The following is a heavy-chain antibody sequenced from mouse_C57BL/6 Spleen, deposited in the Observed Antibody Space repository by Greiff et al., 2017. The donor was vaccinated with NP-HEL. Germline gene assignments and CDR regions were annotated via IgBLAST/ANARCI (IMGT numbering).Heavy chain of an antibody. CDR3: ARAYDYDEAWFAY. V-gene: IGHV5-6*02. CDR1: GFTFSSYG. D-gene: IGHD2-4*01. CDR2: ISSGGSYT. Sequence: EVMLVESGGDLVKPGGSLKLSCAASGFTFSSYGMSWVRQTPDKRLEWVATISSGGSYTYYPDSVKGRFTISRDNAKNTLYLQMSSLKSEDTAMYYCARAYDYDEAWFAYWGQGTLVTVSA. J-gene: IGHJ3*01.